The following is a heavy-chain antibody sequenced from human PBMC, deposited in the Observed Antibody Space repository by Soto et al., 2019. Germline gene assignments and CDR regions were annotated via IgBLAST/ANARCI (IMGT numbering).Heavy chain of an antibody. J-gene: IGHJ4*02. D-gene: IGHD6-6*01. V-gene: IGHV4-39*01. Sequence: QLQLQESGPGLVKPSETLSLTCTVSGGSISSSSYYWGWIRQPPGKGLEWIGSIYYSGSTYYNPSLKSRVTISVDTSKNQYSLKLSSVTAADTAVYYCARVPGYSSSSAGYDFDYWGQGTLVTVSS. CDR1: GGSISSSSYY. CDR3: ARVPGYSSSSAGYDFDY. CDR2: IYYSGST.